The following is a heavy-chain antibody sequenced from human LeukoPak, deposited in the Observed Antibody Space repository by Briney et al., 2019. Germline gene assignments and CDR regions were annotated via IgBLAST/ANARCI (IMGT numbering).Heavy chain of an antibody. CDR1: GYSFTSYW. D-gene: IGHD3-9*01. J-gene: IGHJ4*02. V-gene: IGHV5-51*01. Sequence: GESLNISCTGSGYSFTSYWIGWVRQMPGKGLEWMGIIYPGDSDTRYSPSFQGQVTISADKSISTAYLQWSSLKASDTAMYYCARLAYYDILTGYSRWGINFDYWGQGTLVTVSS. CDR2: IYPGDSDT. CDR3: ARLAYYDILTGYSRWGINFDY.